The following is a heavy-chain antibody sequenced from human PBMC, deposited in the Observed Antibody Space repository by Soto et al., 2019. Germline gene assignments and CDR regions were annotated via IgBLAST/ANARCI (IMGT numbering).Heavy chain of an antibody. CDR3: ARARRITMVRGVIITS. CDR2: IYAGGST. J-gene: IGHJ4*02. V-gene: IGHV3-53*01. CDR1: GFSLSNTY. D-gene: IGHD3-10*01. Sequence: GGSLRLSCVASGFSLSNTYVSWVRLAPGKGPEWVSVIYAGGSTYYADSVKGRSTISRDNSKNTLFLQMNSLRAEDTAVYYCARARRITMVRGVIITSWGQGTLVTVSS.